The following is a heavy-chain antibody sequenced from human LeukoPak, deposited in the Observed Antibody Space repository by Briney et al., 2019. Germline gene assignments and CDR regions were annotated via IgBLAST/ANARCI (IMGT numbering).Heavy chain of an antibody. V-gene: IGHV3-21*05. CDR1: GFTFSSYS. Sequence: PGGSLRLSCAASGFTFSSYSMNWVRQAPGKGLEWVSYISSSSSYIYYADSVKGRFTISRDNAKNSLYLQMNSLRAEDTAVYYCARSLGATDAFDIWGQGTMVTVSS. CDR3: ARSLGATDAFDI. CDR2: ISSSSSYI. J-gene: IGHJ3*02. D-gene: IGHD3-10*01.